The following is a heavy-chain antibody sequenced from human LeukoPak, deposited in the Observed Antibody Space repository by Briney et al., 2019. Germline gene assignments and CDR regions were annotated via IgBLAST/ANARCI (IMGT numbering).Heavy chain of an antibody. CDR1: GVSVSTSH. J-gene: IGHJ4*02. CDR3: SEGYFEPFDH. D-gene: IGHD2/OR15-2a*01. V-gene: IGHV4-59*02. CDR2: LSYTGKT. Sequence: SETLSLTCNVSGVSVSTSHWNWIRQRPGKGLEWIGCLSYTGKTDYNPSLKSRVSISLGSSNNHFSLKLTSVTAEDTAVYYCSEGYFEPFDHWGQGILVTVSS.